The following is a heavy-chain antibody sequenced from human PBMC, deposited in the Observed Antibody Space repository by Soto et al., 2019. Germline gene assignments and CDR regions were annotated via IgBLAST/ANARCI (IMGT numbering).Heavy chain of an antibody. CDR2: ISAHNGNT. V-gene: IGHV1-18*01. J-gene: IGHJ4*02. Sequence: QVHLVQSGAEVKKPGASVKVSCKASGYTFTSYGITWVRQAPGQGLEWMGWISAHNGNTDYAQKLQGRVILTRDTSTRTAYMELRSLISDDTAVYYCARGRYGDYWGQGALVTVSS. D-gene: IGHD1-1*01. CDR1: GYTFTSYG. CDR3: ARGRYGDY.